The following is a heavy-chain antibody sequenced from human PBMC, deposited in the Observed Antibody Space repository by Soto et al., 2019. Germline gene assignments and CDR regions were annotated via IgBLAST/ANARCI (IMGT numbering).Heavy chain of an antibody. Sequence: GGSLRLSCAASGFAFNTYSMHWVRQAPGRGLEWVAVISYDGSNKFYADSVKGRFTISRDNAKNSLYLQMNSLRAEDTAVYYCAREVAARYEGYFDYWGQGTLVTVS. CDR3: AREVAARYEGYFDY. V-gene: IGHV3-30-3*01. J-gene: IGHJ4*02. CDR1: GFAFNTYS. CDR2: ISYDGSNK. D-gene: IGHD6-6*01.